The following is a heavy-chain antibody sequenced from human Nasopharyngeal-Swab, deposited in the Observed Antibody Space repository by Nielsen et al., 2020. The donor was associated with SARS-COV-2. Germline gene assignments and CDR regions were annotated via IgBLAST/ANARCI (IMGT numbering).Heavy chain of an antibody. V-gene: IGHV3-30*14. D-gene: IGHD3-10*01. Sequence: GSLRLSCAASGFTFSSYAMHWVRQAPGKGLEWVAVISYDGSNKYYADSVKGRFTISRDNSKNTLYLQMNSLRAEDTAVYYCARAWGTMGPAFDYWGQGTLVTVSS. CDR3: ARAWGTMGPAFDY. CDR2: ISYDGSNK. CDR1: GFTFSSYA. J-gene: IGHJ4*02.